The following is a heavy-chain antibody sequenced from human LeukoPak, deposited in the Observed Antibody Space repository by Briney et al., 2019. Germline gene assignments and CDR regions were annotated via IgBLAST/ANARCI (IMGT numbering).Heavy chain of an antibody. CDR1: GFTFSDYW. J-gene: IGHJ4*02. Sequence: GGSLRLSCAASGFTFSDYWVHWVRQAPGKGLVWVSRINGDGTITHYADSVQGRFTISRDNAKNTLYLQMNSLRAEDTAVYYCVRDLGWWTDGVCSLWGQGTPVTVSS. CDR3: VRDLGWWTDGVCSL. D-gene: IGHD2-8*01. V-gene: IGHV3-74*01. CDR2: INGDGTIT.